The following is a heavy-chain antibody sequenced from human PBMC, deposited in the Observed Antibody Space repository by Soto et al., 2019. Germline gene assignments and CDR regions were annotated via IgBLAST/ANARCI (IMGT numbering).Heavy chain of an antibody. CDR3: ARFLGLYGDYHYGMDV. D-gene: IGHD4-17*01. J-gene: IGHJ6*02. CDR2: IYYSGST. Sequence: ASETLSLTCTVSGGSISSGGYYWSWIRQHPGKGLEWIGYIYYSGSTYYNPSLKSRVTISVDTSKNQFSLKLSSVTAADTAVYYCARFLGLYGDYHYGMDVWGQGTSVPVSS. V-gene: IGHV4-31*03. CDR1: GGSISSGGYY.